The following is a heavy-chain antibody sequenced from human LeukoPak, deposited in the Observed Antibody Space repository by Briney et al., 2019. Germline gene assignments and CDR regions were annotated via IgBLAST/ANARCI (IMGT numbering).Heavy chain of an antibody. CDR2: IIPIFGTA. Sequence: ASVKVSCKDSGGTFSSYAISWVRQAPGQGLEWMGGIIPIFGTANYAQKFQGRVTITTDESTSTAYMELSSLRSEDTAVYYCARGDYYDSSGYYGDYWGQGTLVTVS. CDR1: GGTFSSYA. J-gene: IGHJ4*02. V-gene: IGHV1-69*05. CDR3: ARGDYYDSSGYYGDY. D-gene: IGHD3-22*01.